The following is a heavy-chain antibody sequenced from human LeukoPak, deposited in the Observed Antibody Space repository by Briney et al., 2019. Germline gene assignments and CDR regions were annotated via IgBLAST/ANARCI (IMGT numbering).Heavy chain of an antibody. Sequence: PSQTLSLTCTVSGGSISSGDYYWSWIRQPPGKGLEWIGYIYYSGSTYYNPSLKSRVTISVDTSKNQFSLKLSSVTAADTAVYYCARDSYYYDSSGYYYGFSGMDVWGQGTTVTVSS. CDR1: GGSISSGDYY. J-gene: IGHJ6*02. CDR3: ARDSYYYDSSGYYYGFSGMDV. CDR2: IYYSGST. V-gene: IGHV4-30-4*01. D-gene: IGHD3-22*01.